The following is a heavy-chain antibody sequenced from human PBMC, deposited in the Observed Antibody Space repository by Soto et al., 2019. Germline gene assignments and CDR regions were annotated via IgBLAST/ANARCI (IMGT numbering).Heavy chain of an antibody. D-gene: IGHD2-15*01. CDR2: IIPILGIA. V-gene: IGHV1-69*02. CDR1: GGTFSSYT. Sequence: GASVTVSCKASGGTFSSYTISWVRQAPGQGLEWMGRIIPILGIANYAQKFQGRVTITADKSTSTAYMELSSLRSEDTAVSYCAVGYCSGGSCYPIDPWGQGTLVTVSS. J-gene: IGHJ5*02. CDR3: AVGYCSGGSCYPIDP.